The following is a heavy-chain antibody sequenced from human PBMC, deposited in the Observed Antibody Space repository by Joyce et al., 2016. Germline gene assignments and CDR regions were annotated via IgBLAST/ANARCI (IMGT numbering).Heavy chain of an antibody. Sequence: QVQLRESGPGLVKPSETLSLTCTVSGDSSSRYYWNWIRQPPGKGLEWIGYIYYSGSTSYNPSLKSRVTISSVTSKKQFSLKLSSVTAADTAIYYCAGGYSGNYPKLDYWGQGTLVTVSS. CDR1: GDSSSRYY. J-gene: IGHJ4*02. D-gene: IGHD1-26*01. CDR2: IYYSGST. CDR3: AGGYSGNYPKLDY. V-gene: IGHV4-59*01.